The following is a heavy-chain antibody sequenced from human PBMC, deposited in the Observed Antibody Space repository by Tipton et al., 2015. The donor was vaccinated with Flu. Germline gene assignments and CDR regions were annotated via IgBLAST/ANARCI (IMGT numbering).Heavy chain of an antibody. Sequence: SLRLSCAPSGFTFRSYSMNWVRQAPGQGPEWVSAISRSGSYTYYADSVKGRFTISRDNGRNSLYLQMDSLTVDDTAVYFCARDLGDGHNQLYFNGMDVWGQGTTVAVPS. CDR1: GFTFRSYS. J-gene: IGHJ6*02. CDR3: ARDLGDGHNQLYFNGMDV. V-gene: IGHV3-21*04. CDR2: ISRSGSYT. D-gene: IGHD5-24*01.